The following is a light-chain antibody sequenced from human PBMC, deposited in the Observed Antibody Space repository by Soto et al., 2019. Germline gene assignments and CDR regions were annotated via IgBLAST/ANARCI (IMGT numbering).Light chain of an antibody. CDR2: EVS. J-gene: IGLJ2*01. Sequence: QSVLTQPPSASGSPGQSVTISCTGTSSDVGGYNYVSWYQQHPGKVPKLLIYEVSNRPSGVSNRFSGSKSGNTASLTISGLQAEDEADYYCSSYTSSNNVLFGGGTKLTVL. V-gene: IGLV2-14*01. CDR1: SSDVGGYNY. CDR3: SSYTSSNNVL.